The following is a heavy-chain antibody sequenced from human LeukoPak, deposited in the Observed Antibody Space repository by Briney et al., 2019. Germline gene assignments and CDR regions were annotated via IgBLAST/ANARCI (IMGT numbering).Heavy chain of an antibody. CDR1: GFTFSSYA. D-gene: IGHD1-26*01. V-gene: IGHV3-23*01. CDR3: AKPXLXXYXXGXDV. J-gene: IGHJ6*01. Sequence: GGSLRLSCAASGFTFSSYAMSWVRQAPGKGLEWVSAISGSGGSTYYADSVKGRFTISRDNSKNTLYLQMNSLRAEDTAVYYCAKPXLXXYXXGXDVWGXXTXVTVSS. CDR2: ISGSGGST.